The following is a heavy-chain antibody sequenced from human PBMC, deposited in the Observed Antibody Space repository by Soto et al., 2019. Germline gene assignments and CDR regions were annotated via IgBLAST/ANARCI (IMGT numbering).Heavy chain of an antibody. CDR1: GFSLSDARMG. Sequence: QVTLKESGPVLVKPTETLTLTCTVSGFSLSDARMGVSWIRQPRGKALEWLAHIFSNDDEFYSTSLQNRLTIYKDASRSQVVLTMTNMDPVDTAAYYCARIWRAGGAQLWFDPWGQGTLVTVSS. J-gene: IGHJ5*02. D-gene: IGHD1-1*01. V-gene: IGHV2-26*01. CDR3: ARIWRAGGAQLWFDP. CDR2: IFSNDDE.